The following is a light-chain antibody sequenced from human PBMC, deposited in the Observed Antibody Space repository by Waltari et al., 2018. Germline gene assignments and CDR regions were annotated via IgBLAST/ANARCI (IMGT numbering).Light chain of an antibody. CDR2: MVS. J-gene: IGKJ1*01. V-gene: IGKV2-30*02. CDR1: QSLVHGDGNTF. CDR3: MQGSFWPWT. Sequence: VLTQSPVSLSVTLGQPASISCKSSQSLVHGDGNTFLSWFLQGPGQSPRRLIYMVSIRDSGVPDRFSGSGSDSDFTLTISRLEAEDVGVYFCMQGSFWPWTFGQGTKVEIK.